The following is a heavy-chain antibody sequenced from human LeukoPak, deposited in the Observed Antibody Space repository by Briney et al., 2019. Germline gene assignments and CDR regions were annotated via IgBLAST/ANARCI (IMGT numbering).Heavy chain of an antibody. D-gene: IGHD3-10*01. CDR2: IKQDGSEK. J-gene: IGHJ6*04. CDR1: GFTFSSYW. V-gene: IGHV3-7*01. Sequence: GGSLRLSCAASGFTFSSYWMSWVRQAPGKGLEWVANIKQDGSEKYYVDSVKGRFTISRDNAKNSLYLQMNSLRAEDTAVYYCASSRYYYRSGRYVWGKGTTVTISS. CDR3: ASSRYYYRSGRYV.